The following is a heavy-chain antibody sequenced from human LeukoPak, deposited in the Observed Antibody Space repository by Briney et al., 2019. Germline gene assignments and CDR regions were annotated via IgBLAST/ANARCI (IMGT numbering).Heavy chain of an antibody. CDR1: GGSTSSSYYD. CDR2: SYDSGST. J-gene: IGHJ4*02. Sequence: PPETLSLTCTLAGGSTSSSYYDWGWIRQPAGNGREWLGSSYDSGSTYYKPFLQSRVTISVATSKNQFSLELNSVSAADKGVYYCGRHYGPWGGGPLVTVSS. V-gene: IGHV4-39*01. D-gene: IGHD3-10*01. CDR3: GRHYGP.